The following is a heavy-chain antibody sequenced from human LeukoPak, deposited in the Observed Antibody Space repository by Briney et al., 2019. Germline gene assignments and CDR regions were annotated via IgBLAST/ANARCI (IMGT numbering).Heavy chain of an antibody. Sequence: GGSLRLSCTASGFTFSSYEMNWVRQAPGKGLEWVSYISSSGSTIYYADSVKGRFTIARDNAKNSLYLQMNSLRAEDTAVYYCARKGQYYFDYWGQGTPVTVSS. CDR1: GFTFSSYE. V-gene: IGHV3-48*03. J-gene: IGHJ4*02. CDR2: ISSSGSTI. D-gene: IGHD5-24*01. CDR3: ARKGQYYFDY.